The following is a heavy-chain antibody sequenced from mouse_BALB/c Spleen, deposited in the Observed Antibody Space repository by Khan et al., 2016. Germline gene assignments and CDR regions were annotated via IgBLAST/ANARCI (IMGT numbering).Heavy chain of an antibody. J-gene: IGHJ2*01. CDR2: ILPGSGST. D-gene: IGHD2-14*01. CDR1: GYTFSSYW. CDR3: ARSGYRSLNY. V-gene: IGHV1-9*01. Sequence: QVQLQQSGAELMKPGASVKISCKATGYTFSSYWIEWVKQRPGHGLEWIGEILPGSGSTNYHEKFKGKATFTADTSSNTAYMQLSSLTSEDSAVYYCARSGYRSLNYWGQGTTLTVSS.